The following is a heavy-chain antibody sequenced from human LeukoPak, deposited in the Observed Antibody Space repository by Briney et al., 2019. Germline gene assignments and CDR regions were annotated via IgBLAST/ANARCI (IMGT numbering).Heavy chain of an antibody. J-gene: IGHJ4*02. V-gene: IGHV1-46*01. CDR1: GYTFTSYY. D-gene: IGHD6-19*01. CDR2: INPSGGST. CDR3: ASVAVAGTGEFDY. Sequence: GASVKVSCKASGYTFTSYYMHFVRQAPGQGLEWMGIINPSGGSTSYAQKFQGRVTMTRDTSTSTVYMELSSLRSEDTAVYYCASVAVAGTGEFDYRGRGRMVSVSS.